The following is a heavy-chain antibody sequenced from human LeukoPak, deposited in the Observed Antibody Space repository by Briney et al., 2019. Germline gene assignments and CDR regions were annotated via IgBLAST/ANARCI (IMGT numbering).Heavy chain of an antibody. CDR1: GFTFSNAW. D-gene: IGHD3-3*01. CDR2: VKSKTDGGFP. J-gene: IGHJ4*02. CDR3: VTGRSWPLTMYFDH. Sequence: NPGGSLRLSCAASGFTFSNAWMNWVRQAPGKGLEWVGRVKSKTDGGFPDYAAPVQGRFSISRDDSKNMLFLQMNSLKSEDTAVYFCVTGRSWPLTMYFDHWGQGTLATVSS. V-gene: IGHV3-15*07.